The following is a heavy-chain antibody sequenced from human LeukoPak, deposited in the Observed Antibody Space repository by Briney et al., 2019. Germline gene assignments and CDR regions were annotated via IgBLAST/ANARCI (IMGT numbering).Heavy chain of an antibody. V-gene: IGHV3-53*01. CDR3: AKDFWSGYQTVFDY. Sequence: PGGSLRLSCAASGFTVSSYYMSWVRQAPGKGLEWVSVVHSIGTTSYADSVKGRFTISRDNSKNTLYLQMNSLRAEDTAVYYCAKDFWSGYQTVFDYWGQGTLVTVSS. CDR2: VHSIGTT. J-gene: IGHJ4*02. D-gene: IGHD3-3*01. CDR1: GFTVSSYY.